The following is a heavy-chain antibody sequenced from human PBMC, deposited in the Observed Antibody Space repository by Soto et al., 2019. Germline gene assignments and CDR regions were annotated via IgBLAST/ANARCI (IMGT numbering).Heavy chain of an antibody. J-gene: IGHJ5*02. CDR2: ISGSGSPI. CDR3: ARGGRFFSA. CDR1: GFTFGSYE. Sequence: GSLRLSCAASGFTFGSYEMNWVRQAPGKGLEWLSYISGSGSPIYYADSVKGRFTISRDSAKNSLYLQMNSLRAEDTAIYFCARGGRFFSAWGQG. D-gene: IGHD3-16*01. V-gene: IGHV3-48*03.